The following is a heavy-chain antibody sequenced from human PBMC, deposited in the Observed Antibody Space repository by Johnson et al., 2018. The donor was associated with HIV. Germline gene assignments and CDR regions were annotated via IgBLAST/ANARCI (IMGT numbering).Heavy chain of an antibody. V-gene: IGHV3-30*04. D-gene: IGHD6-6*01. Sequence: QVQLVESGGGVVQPGRSLRLSCAASGFTFSNYAMHWVRQAPGKGLEWVAVISYDGSNKYYADSVKGRFTISRDNSKNTLYLQMNSLRAEDTAMYYCATSGLTLGSSSSHAFDIWGQGTMVTVSS. J-gene: IGHJ3*02. CDR2: ISYDGSNK. CDR3: ATSGLTLGSSSSHAFDI. CDR1: GFTFSNYA.